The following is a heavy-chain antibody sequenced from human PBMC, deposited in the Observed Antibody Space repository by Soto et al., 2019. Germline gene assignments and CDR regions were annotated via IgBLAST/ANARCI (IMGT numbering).Heavy chain of an antibody. CDR3: ARDPGVHYDFWSGYPNYYYYYGMDV. CDR1: GGTFSSYA. D-gene: IGHD3-3*01. V-gene: IGHV1-69*13. J-gene: IGHJ6*02. Sequence: SVKVSCKASGGTFSSYAISCVRQAPGQGLEWMGGIIPIFGTANYAQKFQGRVTITADESTSTAYMELSSLRSEDTAVYYCARDPGVHYDFWSGYPNYYYYYGMDVWGQGTTVTVSS. CDR2: IIPIFGTA.